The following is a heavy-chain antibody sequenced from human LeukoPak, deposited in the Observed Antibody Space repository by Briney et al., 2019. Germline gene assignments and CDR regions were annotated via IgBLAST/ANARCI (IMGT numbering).Heavy chain of an antibody. CDR2: ILYSGTT. CDR1: GGSISSYY. Sequence: SETLSLICTVSGGSISSYYWSWIRQPPGKGLERIGYILYSGTTNSNPSLKSRVTISVDTSKNQISLKLSSVTAADTAVYYCARMGGYSGYATHWGQGTLVTVSS. CDR3: ARMGGYSGYATH. V-gene: IGHV4-59*08. J-gene: IGHJ4*02. D-gene: IGHD5-12*01.